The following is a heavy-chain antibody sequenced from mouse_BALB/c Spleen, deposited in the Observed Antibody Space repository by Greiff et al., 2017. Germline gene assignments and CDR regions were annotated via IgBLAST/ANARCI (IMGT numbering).Heavy chain of an antibody. CDR1: GFSLTSYG. D-gene: IGHD1-2*01. V-gene: IGHV2-2*02. CDR3: AREGILLRLRDAMDY. CDR2: IWSGGST. Sequence: VQLKESGPGLVQPSQSLSITCTVSGFSLTSYGVHWVRQSPGKGLEWLGVIWSGGSTDYNAAFISRLSISKDNSKSQVFFKMNSLQANDTAIYYCAREGILLRLRDAMDYWGQGTSVTVSS. J-gene: IGHJ4*01.